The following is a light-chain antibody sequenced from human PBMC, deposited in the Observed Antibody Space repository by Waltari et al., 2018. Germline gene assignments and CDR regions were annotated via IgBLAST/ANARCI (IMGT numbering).Light chain of an antibody. V-gene: IGLV2-14*01. CDR3: SSYTSSDTYV. CDR1: SSDVGNYDY. CDR2: DVR. J-gene: IGLJ1*01. Sequence: QSALTQPASVSGSPGQSITISCTGTSSDVGNYDYVSWYQQYSGKAPKLMIYDVRHRPSGVFGRFSGSKSGNTASLTISGLQAEDEADYYCSSYTSSDTYVFGTGTKVTVL.